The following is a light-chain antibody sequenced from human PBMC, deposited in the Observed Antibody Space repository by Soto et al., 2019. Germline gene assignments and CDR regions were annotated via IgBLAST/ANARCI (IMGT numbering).Light chain of an antibody. J-gene: IGLJ1*01. CDR1: SSDVGRYNI. Sequence: QSVLTQPASVSGSPGQSITISCTGTSSDVGRYNIVSWYQQHPGKAPKLMIYEGSKRPSGVSDRFSDSKSGNTASLTISGLQAEDEADYYCCSYAGSSTYVFGTGTKVTVL. CDR2: EGS. V-gene: IGLV2-23*01. CDR3: CSYAGSSTYV.